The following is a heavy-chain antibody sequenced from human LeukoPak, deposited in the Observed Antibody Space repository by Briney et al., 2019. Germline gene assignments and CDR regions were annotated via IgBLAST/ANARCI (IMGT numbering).Heavy chain of an antibody. CDR2: ISAYNGNT. Sequence: ASVKVSCEASGYTFTSYGISWVRQAPGQGLEWMGWISAYNGNTNYAQKLQGRVTMTTDTSTSTAYMELRSLRSDDTAVYYCARDDDILTGYQFDYWGQGTLVTVSS. V-gene: IGHV1-18*01. J-gene: IGHJ4*02. CDR3: ARDDDILTGYQFDY. CDR1: GYTFTSYG. D-gene: IGHD3-9*01.